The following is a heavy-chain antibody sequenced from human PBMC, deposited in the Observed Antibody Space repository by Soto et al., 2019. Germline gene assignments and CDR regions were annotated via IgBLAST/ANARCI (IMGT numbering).Heavy chain of an antibody. Sequence: GESLKISCAASGFTFSSYAMSWVRQAPGKGLEWVSAISGSGGSTYYADSVKGRFTISRDNSKNTLYLQMNSLRAEDTAVYYCAKEKYVTTTAFDIWGQGTMVTVSS. CDR2: ISGSGGST. V-gene: IGHV3-23*01. J-gene: IGHJ3*02. CDR3: AKEKYVTTTAFDI. D-gene: IGHD4-4*01. CDR1: GFTFSSYA.